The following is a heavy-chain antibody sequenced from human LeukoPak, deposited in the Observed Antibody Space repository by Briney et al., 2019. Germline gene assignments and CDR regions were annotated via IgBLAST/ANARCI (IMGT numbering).Heavy chain of an antibody. Sequence: GGSLRLSCAASGFTFSSYAMSWVRQAPGKGLEWVSAISGSGGSTYYADSVKGRFTISRDNSKNTLYLQMNSLRGEDTAVYYCARDSGYSYADDYWGQGTLVTVSS. CDR2: ISGSGGST. D-gene: IGHD5-18*01. J-gene: IGHJ4*02. CDR3: ARDSGYSYADDY. V-gene: IGHV3-23*01. CDR1: GFTFSSYA.